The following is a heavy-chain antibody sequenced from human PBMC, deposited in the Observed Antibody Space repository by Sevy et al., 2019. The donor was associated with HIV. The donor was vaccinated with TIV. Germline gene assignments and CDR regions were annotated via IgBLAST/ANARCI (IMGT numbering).Heavy chain of an antibody. CDR3: ARAYYDSSGYQPNDAFDI. J-gene: IGHJ3*02. CDR2: ISSSSSYI. D-gene: IGHD3-22*01. Sequence: GGSLRLSCAASGFTLSSYIMNWVRQAPGNGLEWVSSISSSSSYIYYADSVKGRFIISRDNAKNSLYLQMNSLRAEDTAVYYCARAYYDSSGYQPNDAFDIWGQGTMVTVSS. V-gene: IGHV3-21*01. CDR1: GFTLSSYI.